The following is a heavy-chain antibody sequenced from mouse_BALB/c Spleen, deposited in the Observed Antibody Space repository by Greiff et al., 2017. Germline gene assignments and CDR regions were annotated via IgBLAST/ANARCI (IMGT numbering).Heavy chain of an antibody. V-gene: IGHV5-6-5*01. J-gene: IGHJ4*01. D-gene: IGHD3-1*01. CDR3: ARDSSGYYYAMDY. Sequence: EVQRVESGGGLVKPGGSLKLSCAASGFTFSSYAMSWVRQTPEKRLEWVASISSGGSTYYPDSVKGRFTISRDNARNILYLQMSSLRSEDTAMYYCARDSSGYYYAMDYWGQGTSVTVSS. CDR1: GFTFSSYA. CDR2: ISSGGST.